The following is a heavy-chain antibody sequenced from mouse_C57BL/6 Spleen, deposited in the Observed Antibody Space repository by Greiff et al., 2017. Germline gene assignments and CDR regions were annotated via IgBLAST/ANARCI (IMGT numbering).Heavy chain of an antibody. V-gene: IGHV5-17*01. CDR3: ARTDGSSWFAY. CDR1: GFTFSDYG. Sequence: EVQVVESGGGLVKPGGSLKLSCAASGFTFSDYGMHWVRQAPEKGLEWVAYISSGSSTIYYADTVKGRFTISRDNAKNTLFLQMTSLRSEDTAMYYCARTDGSSWFAYWGQGTLVTGAA. J-gene: IGHJ3*01. CDR2: ISSGSSTI. D-gene: IGHD1-1*01.